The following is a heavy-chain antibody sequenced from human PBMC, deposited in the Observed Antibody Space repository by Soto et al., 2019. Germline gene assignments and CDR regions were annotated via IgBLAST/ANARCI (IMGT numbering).Heavy chain of an antibody. CDR1: GFTFNTYW. CDR2: IKEDGSDI. V-gene: IGHV3-7*03. Sequence: EVQLVESGGALVQPGGSLRLSCVASGFTFNTYWMGWVRQAPGEGLEWVANIKEDGSDIYYVDSVKGRFTISRDNAKNSLYLQMKSLRAKDTALYYCARVVSYGWFDPWGQGTPVTVSS. CDR3: ARVVSYGWFDP. D-gene: IGHD1-26*01. J-gene: IGHJ5*02.